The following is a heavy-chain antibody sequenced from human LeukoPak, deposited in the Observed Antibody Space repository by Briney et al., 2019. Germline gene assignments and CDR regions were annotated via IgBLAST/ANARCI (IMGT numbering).Heavy chain of an antibody. CDR3: AKDSGGGFDY. Sequence: PGRSLRLSCAASGFTFSSYGMHWVRQGPGKGLEWVAVISYDGSNKYYADSAKGRFTISRDNSKNTLYLQMNSLRAEDTAVYYCAKDSGGGFDYWGQGTLVTVSS. CDR1: GFTFSSYG. J-gene: IGHJ4*02. CDR2: ISYDGSNK. V-gene: IGHV3-30*18. D-gene: IGHD2-15*01.